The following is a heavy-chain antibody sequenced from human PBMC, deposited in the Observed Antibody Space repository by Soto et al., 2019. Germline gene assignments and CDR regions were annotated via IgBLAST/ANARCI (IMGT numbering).Heavy chain of an antibody. D-gene: IGHD2-15*01. CDR3: ARVLGYCSGGSCHRIFDY. Sequence: QVQLVQSGAEVKKPGSSVKVSGKASGGTFSSYAISWVRQAPGQGLEWMGGIIPIFGTANYAQKFQGRVTITADESTSTAYMELSSLRSEDTAVYYCARVLGYCSGGSCHRIFDYWGQGTLVTVSS. CDR1: GGTFSSYA. V-gene: IGHV1-69*12. CDR2: IIPIFGTA. J-gene: IGHJ4*02.